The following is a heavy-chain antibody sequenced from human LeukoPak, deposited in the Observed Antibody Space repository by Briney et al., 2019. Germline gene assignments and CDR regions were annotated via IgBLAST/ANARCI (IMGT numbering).Heavy chain of an antibody. V-gene: IGHV3-23*01. J-gene: IGHJ4*02. CDR2: ISGSGGST. CDR1: GFTFSSYA. CDR3: AKTPLRFLEWLLGD. Sequence: GGSLRLSCAASGFTFSSYAMTWVRQAPGNGLEWVSGISGSGGSTYYADSVRGRFTISRDNSKNTLYLQMNSLRAEDTAVYYCAKTPLRFLEWLLGDWGQGTLVTVSS. D-gene: IGHD3-3*01.